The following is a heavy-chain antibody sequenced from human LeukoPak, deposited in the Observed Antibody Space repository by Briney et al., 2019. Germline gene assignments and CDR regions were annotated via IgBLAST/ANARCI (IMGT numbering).Heavy chain of an antibody. D-gene: IGHD3-22*01. J-gene: IGHJ4*02. CDR3: ARDASPGNYYDSSGSERYFDY. CDR2: ISYDGSNK. Sequence: GGSLRLSCAASGFTFSSYAMHWVRQAPGKGLEWVAVISYDGSNKYYADSVKGRFTISRDNSKNTLYLQMNSLRAEDTAVYYCARDASPGNYYDSSGSERYFDYWGQGTLVTVSS. V-gene: IGHV3-30*14. CDR1: GFTFSSYA.